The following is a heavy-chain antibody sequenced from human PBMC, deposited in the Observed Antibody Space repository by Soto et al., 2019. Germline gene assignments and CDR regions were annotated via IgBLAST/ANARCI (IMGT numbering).Heavy chain of an antibody. D-gene: IGHD2-2*01. CDR1: GYTFTSYY. CDR3: ARGDRGSISPDY. Sequence: QVQLVQSGAEVKKSGASVKVSCKASGYTFTSYYIHWVRQAPGQGLEWVGIINPSGGSTSYPQKFQGRITMTRDTSTSAVYMELSSLTSEDTAVYYCARGDRGSISPDYWGQGTLVTVSS. V-gene: IGHV1-46*01. CDR2: INPSGGST. J-gene: IGHJ4*02.